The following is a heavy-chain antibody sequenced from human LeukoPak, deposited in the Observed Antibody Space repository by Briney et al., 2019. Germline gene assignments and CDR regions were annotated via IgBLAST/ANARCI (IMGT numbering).Heavy chain of an antibody. CDR3: AKAFPLYGGNYFDY. CDR2: IRYDGSNK. J-gene: IGHJ4*02. V-gene: IGHV3-30*02. CDR1: GFTVSNNY. D-gene: IGHD2-8*01. Sequence: PGGSLRLSCAASGFTVSNNYMIWVRQAPGKGLEWVAFIRYDGSNKYYADSVKGRFTISRDNSKNTLYLQMNSLRTEDTAVYYCAKAFPLYGGNYFDYWGQGTLVTVSS.